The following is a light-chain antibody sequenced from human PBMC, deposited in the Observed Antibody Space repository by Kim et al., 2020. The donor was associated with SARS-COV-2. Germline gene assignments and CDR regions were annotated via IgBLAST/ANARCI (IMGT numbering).Light chain of an antibody. V-gene: IGLV2-14*03. J-gene: IGLJ1*01. CDR2: DVN. CDR3: SSYTTSTTYV. CDR1: SSDIGIYNY. Sequence: QSVLTQPASVSGSPGQSITISCTGTSSDIGIYNYVSWYQQHPGKAPKLIIYDVNKRPSGISDRFSGSKSGNTASLTISGLQAEDEADYYCSSYTTSTTYVFGTGTKVTVL.